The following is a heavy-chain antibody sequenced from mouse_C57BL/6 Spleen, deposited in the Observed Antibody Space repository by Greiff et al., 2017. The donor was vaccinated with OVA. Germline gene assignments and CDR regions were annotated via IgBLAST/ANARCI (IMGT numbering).Heavy chain of an antibody. CDR1: GYTLTSYW. CDR2: IHPNSGST. V-gene: IGHV1-64*01. J-gene: IGHJ1*03. Sequence: QVQLQQPGAELVKPGASVKLSCKASGYTLTSYWMHWVKQRPGQGLEWIGMIHPNSGSTNYNEKFKSKATLTVDKSYSTAYMQLSSLTSEDSAVYYCATPHCYGSSYGYFDVWGTGTTVTVSS. D-gene: IGHD1-1*01. CDR3: ATPHCYGSSYGYFDV.